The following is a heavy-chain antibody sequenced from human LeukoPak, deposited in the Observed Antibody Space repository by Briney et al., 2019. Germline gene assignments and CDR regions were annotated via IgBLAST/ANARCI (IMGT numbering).Heavy chain of an antibody. Sequence: ASVKVSCKASGGTFSSYAISWVRRAPGQGLEWMGGIIPIFGTANYAQKFQGRVTITADESTSTAYMELSSLRSEDTAVYYCARADSSSWSGPYYYGMDVWGQGTTVTVSS. V-gene: IGHV1-69*01. CDR1: GGTFSSYA. CDR2: IIPIFGTA. CDR3: ARADSSSWSGPYYYGMDV. J-gene: IGHJ6*02. D-gene: IGHD6-13*01.